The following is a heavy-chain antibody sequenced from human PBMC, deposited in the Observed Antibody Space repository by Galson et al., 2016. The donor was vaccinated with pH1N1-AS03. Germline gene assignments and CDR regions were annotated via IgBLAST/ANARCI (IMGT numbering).Heavy chain of an antibody. V-gene: IGHV3-30-3*02. CDR2: TSYNGRNK. CDR3: ARSPSSAGHNFDY. D-gene: IGHD6-25*01. J-gene: IGHJ4*02. CDR1: GFAFSDYT. Sequence: SLRLSCAASGFAFSDYTMHWVRQAPGKGLEWVAVTSYNGRNKYYTDSVQGRFSISRDNSKNTLHLQMSSLRDEDTAVYSCARSPSSAGHNFDYWGQGALVVVS.